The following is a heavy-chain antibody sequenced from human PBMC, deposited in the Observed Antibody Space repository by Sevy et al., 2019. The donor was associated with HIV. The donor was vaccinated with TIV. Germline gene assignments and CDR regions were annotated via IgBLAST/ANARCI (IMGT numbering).Heavy chain of an antibody. J-gene: IGHJ6*02. CDR2: ISHDGINE. CDR1: GFSFSYYD. Sequence: GGSLRLSCIGSGFSFSYYDIHWVRQSPGKGLDWVALISHDGINEYYADSVKGRFTISRDNSKNTVYLEMNSLRNEDTAIYFCANAYSGSYSHSYLYALDVWGQGTTATVSS. V-gene: IGHV3-30*18. D-gene: IGHD1-26*01. CDR3: ANAYSGSYSHSYLYALDV.